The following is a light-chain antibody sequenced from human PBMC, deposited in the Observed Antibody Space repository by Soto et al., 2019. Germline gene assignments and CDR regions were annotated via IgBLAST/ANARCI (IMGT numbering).Light chain of an antibody. CDR3: MQALQTLLT. V-gene: IGKV2-30*01. J-gene: IGKJ4*01. Sequence: DVVMTQSPLSLPVTLGQPASISCRSSQGLVYSDGNTYLNWFHQRPGQSPRRLIYKVSDRDSGVPDRFSGSGSGTDFTLKISRVEAEDVGVYYCMQALQTLLTFGGGTKVDIK. CDR2: KVS. CDR1: QGLVYSDGNTY.